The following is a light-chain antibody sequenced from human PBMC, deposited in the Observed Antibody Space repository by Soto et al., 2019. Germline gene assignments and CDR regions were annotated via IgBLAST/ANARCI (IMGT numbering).Light chain of an antibody. Sequence: SALTQPASVSGSPGQSITISCSGTSSDIGRFNYVSWYQQHPGKAPKLMICDVSNRPSGVSIRFSGSKSGNTASLTISGLQAEDEAYYYCNSITSTSTYVFGTGTKVTVL. CDR1: SSDIGRFNY. CDR2: DVS. V-gene: IGLV2-14*01. CDR3: NSITSTSTYV. J-gene: IGLJ1*01.